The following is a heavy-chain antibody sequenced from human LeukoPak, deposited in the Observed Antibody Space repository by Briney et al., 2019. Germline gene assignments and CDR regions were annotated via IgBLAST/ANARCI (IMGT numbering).Heavy chain of an antibody. CDR2: ISGSGGST. V-gene: IGHV3-23*01. J-gene: IGHJ4*02. CDR1: GFTFSSYA. D-gene: IGHD3-3*01. Sequence: PGGSLRLSCAASGFTFSSYAMHWVRQAPGKGLEWVSAISGSGGSTYYADSVKGRFTISRDNSKNTLYLQMNSLRAEDTAVYYCAKVQTFDDFWSGYPSGIYWGQGTLVTVSS. CDR3: AKVQTFDDFWSGYPSGIY.